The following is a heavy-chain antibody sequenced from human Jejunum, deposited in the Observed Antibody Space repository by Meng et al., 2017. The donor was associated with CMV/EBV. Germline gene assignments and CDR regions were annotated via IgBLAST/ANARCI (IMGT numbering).Heavy chain of an antibody. V-gene: IGHV1-46*01. D-gene: IGHD2-15*01. CDR3: AREDLRGTGKYSFDT. CDR1: YTFTSYY. J-gene: IGHJ5*02. CDR2: INPSGGSA. Sequence: YTFTSYYMDWVRQAPGQGLEWMGIINPSGGSANYAQNFQGRVTMTRDMSTSTVYMELSSLISEDTAVYYCAREDLRGTGKYSFDTWGQGTLVTVSS.